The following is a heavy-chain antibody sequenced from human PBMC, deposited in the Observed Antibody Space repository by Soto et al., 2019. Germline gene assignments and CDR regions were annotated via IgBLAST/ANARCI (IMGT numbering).Heavy chain of an antibody. CDR2: IYPGDSDT. Sequence: PGESLKLSCKGSGYSFTSYWIGWVRQMPGKGLEWMGIIYPGDSDTRYSPSFQGQVTISADKSISTAYLQWSSLKASDTAMYYCARLDIVATNEYYYYYGMDVWGQGTTVTVYS. D-gene: IGHD5-12*01. V-gene: IGHV5-51*01. CDR3: ARLDIVATNEYYYYYGMDV. CDR1: GYSFTSYW. J-gene: IGHJ6*02.